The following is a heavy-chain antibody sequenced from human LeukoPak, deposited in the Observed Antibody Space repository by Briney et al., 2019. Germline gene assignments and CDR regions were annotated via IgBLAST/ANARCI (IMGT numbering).Heavy chain of an antibody. V-gene: IGHV4-39*01. J-gene: IGHJ1*01. Sequence: SETLSLTCTVSGGSISSSSYYWGWIRQPPGKGLEWIGSIYYSGSTYYNPSLKGRVTISVDTSKNQFSLKLSSVTAADTAVYYCAVWNSWSPRWYFQHWGQGTLVTVSS. CDR1: GGSISSSSYY. CDR3: AVWNSWSPRWYFQH. CDR2: IYYSGST. D-gene: IGHD6-13*01.